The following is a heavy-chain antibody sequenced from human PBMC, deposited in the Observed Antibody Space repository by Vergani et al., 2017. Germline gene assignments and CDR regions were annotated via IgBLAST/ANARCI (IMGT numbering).Heavy chain of an antibody. CDR1: GYSFTSYW. J-gene: IGHJ5*02. V-gene: IGHV5-51*01. CDR3: ARHRSIAVAGFNWFDP. Sequence: EVQLVQSGAEVKKPGESLKISCKGSGYSFTSYWIGWVRQMHGKGLEWMGIIYPGDSDPRYSPSFQGQVTISADKSISTAYLQWSSLKASDTAMYYCARHRSIAVAGFNWFDPWGQGTLVTVSS. D-gene: IGHD6-19*01. CDR2: IYPGDSDP.